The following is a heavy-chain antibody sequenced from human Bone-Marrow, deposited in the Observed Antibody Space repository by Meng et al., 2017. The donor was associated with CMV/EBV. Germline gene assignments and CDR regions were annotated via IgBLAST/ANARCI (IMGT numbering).Heavy chain of an antibody. Sequence: ASGFTFSSYAMHWVRQAPGKGLEWVAVISYDGSNKYYADSVKGRFTISRDNSKNTLYLQMNSLRAEDTAVYYCARERGFGPGYFDYWGQGTLVTVSS. CDR1: GFTFSSYA. J-gene: IGHJ4*02. D-gene: IGHD3-10*01. V-gene: IGHV3-30-3*01. CDR3: ARERGFGPGYFDY. CDR2: ISYDGSNK.